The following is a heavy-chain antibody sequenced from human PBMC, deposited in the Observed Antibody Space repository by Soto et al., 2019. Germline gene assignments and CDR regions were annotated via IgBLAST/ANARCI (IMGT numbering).Heavy chain of an antibody. D-gene: IGHD3-10*01. Sequence: PSETLSLTCTVSGGSISSYYWSWIRQPPGKGLEWIGYIYYSGSTNYNPSLKSRVTISVDTSKNQFSLKLSSVTAADTAVYYCAREVYYGSGSYYIDYWGQGTLVTVSS. V-gene: IGHV4-59*01. CDR3: AREVYYGSGSYYIDY. CDR2: IYYSGST. J-gene: IGHJ4*02. CDR1: GGSISSYY.